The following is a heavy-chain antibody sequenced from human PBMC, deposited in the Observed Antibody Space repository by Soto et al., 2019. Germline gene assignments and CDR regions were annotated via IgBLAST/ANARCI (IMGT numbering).Heavy chain of an antibody. Sequence: EVQLLESGGGLVQPGGSLRLSCAASGFTFSSYAMSWVRQAPGKGLEWVSAISGSGGSTYYAVSVKGRFTISRDNSKNTLYLQMNSLRAEDTAVYYCATSCSSTSCYYYYYYYMDVWGKGTTVTVSS. CDR1: GFTFSSYA. D-gene: IGHD2-2*01. J-gene: IGHJ6*03. CDR3: ATSCSSTSCYYYYYYYMDV. CDR2: ISGSGGST. V-gene: IGHV3-23*01.